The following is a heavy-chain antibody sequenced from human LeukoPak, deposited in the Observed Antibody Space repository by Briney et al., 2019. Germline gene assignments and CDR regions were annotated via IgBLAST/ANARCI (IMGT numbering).Heavy chain of an antibody. CDR2: IIPIFGTA. CDR3: ASNSSQLLYCY. CDR1: GGTFSSYA. Sequence: ASVKVSCKASGGTFSSYAISWVRQAPGQGLEWMGGIIPIFGTANYAQKFQGRVAITADESTSTAYMELSSLRSEDTAVYYCASNSSQLLYCYWGQGTLVTVSS. J-gene: IGHJ4*02. D-gene: IGHD2-2*02. V-gene: IGHV1-69*01.